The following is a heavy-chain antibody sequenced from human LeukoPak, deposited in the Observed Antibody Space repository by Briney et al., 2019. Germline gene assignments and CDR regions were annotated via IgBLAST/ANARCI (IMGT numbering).Heavy chain of an antibody. CDR3: TTDPPARY. CDR2: IRKKADGGTP. D-gene: IGHD2-15*01. Sequence: GRSLRLSCTGSGFTFRDYTMTWIRQAPGKGLEWVSFIRKKADGGTPEYAASVKGRFTISRDDSKSIAYLQMNSLKTDDTAVYYCTTDPPARYWGQGTLVSVSS. CDR1: GFTFRDYT. V-gene: IGHV3-49*03. J-gene: IGHJ4*02.